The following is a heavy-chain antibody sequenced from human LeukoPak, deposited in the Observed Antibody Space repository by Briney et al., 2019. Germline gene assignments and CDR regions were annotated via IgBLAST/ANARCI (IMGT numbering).Heavy chain of an antibody. D-gene: IGHD3-10*01. CDR3: ARALRSPGDSGLDY. V-gene: IGHV3-74*03. CDR2: INTDGSDT. J-gene: IGHJ4*02. Sequence: GGSLRLSCAASGFTFSSNYMHWVRQAPGKGLVWVSRINTDGSDTTYADFVKGRLTISRDNAKNTLYLEMNSLRAEDTAGYYCARALRSPGDSGLDYWGQGALVTVSS. CDR1: GFTFSSNY.